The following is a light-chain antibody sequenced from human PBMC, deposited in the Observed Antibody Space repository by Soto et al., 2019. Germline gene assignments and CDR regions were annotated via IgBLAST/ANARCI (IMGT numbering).Light chain of an antibody. J-gene: IGKJ2*01. CDR1: QSVSTY. CDR3: QQRGNWPPYT. CDR2: DAS. V-gene: IGKV3-11*01. Sequence: EIVLTQSPVTLSLSPGERATLSCMASQSVSTYLAWYQQKPGQAPRLLIYDASNRATGIPARFSGSGSGTDFTLTISSLEPEDFAVYYCQQRGNWPPYTFGQGTKLEI.